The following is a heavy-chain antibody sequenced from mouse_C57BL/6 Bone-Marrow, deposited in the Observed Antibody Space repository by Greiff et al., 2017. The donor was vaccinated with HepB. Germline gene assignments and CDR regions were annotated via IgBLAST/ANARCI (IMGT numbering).Heavy chain of an antibody. CDR3: TRATWDVMFAY. Sequence: EVQGVESGGGLVQPGGSMKLSCAASGFTFSDAWMDWVRQSPEKGLEWVAEIRNKANNHATYYAESVKGRFTISRDDSKSSVYLQMNSLRAEDTGIYYCTRATWDVMFAYWGQGTLVTVSA. D-gene: IGHD4-1*01. CDR1: GFTFSDAW. J-gene: IGHJ3*01. CDR2: IRNKANNHAT. V-gene: IGHV6-6*01.